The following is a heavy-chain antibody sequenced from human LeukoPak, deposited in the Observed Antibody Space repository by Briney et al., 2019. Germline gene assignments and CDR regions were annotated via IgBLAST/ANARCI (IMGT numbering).Heavy chain of an antibody. CDR1: GFTFSSYA. V-gene: IGHV3-23*01. J-gene: IGHJ4*02. Sequence: GGSLRLSCAASGFTFSSYAMSWVRQAPGKGLEWVSAISGSGGSTYYADSVKGRFTICRDNSKNTLYLQMNSLRAEDTAVYYCAAHGYSYGYDFDYWGQGTLVTVSS. D-gene: IGHD5-18*01. CDR3: AAHGYSYGYDFDY. CDR2: ISGSGGST.